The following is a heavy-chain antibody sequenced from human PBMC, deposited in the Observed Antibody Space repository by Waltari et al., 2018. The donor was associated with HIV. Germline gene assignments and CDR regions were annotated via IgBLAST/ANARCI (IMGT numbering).Heavy chain of an antibody. V-gene: IGHV3-21*01. CDR2: ISSSSIYI. J-gene: IGHJ6*02. CDR3: ARQDSSGGNYYYGMDV. D-gene: IGHD3-22*01. CDR1: GCTFSSYS. Sequence: EVQLVESGGGLVKPGGYLRLSWAASGCTFSSYSMNWVSQAPGKGLEWVSSISSSSIYISYADSVKGRFTISRDNAKNSLYLQMNSLRAEDTAVYYCARQDSSGGNYYYGMDVWGQGTTVTVSS.